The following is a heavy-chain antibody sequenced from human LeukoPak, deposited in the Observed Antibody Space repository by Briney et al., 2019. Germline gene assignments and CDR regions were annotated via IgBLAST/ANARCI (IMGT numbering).Heavy chain of an antibody. CDR2: IKEDGSEK. D-gene: IGHD3-10*01. CDR3: ARGGSSRNDY. CDR1: GFTFRSYW. V-gene: IGHV3-7*03. J-gene: IGHJ4*02. Sequence: PGGSLRLSCVSSGFTFRSYWMSWVRQAPGKELEWVASIKEDGSEKYYVDSVEGRFTISRDNAKNSLYLQMNSLSANDTAVYYCARGGSSRNDYWGQGTLVIVSS.